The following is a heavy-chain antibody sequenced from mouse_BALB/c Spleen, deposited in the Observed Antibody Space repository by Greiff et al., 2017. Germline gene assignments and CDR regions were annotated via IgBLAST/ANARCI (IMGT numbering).Heavy chain of an antibody. CDR3: ARFYYDYGYAMDY. CDR2: ISSGGST. CDR1: GFAFSSYD. D-gene: IGHD2-4*01. J-gene: IGHJ4*01. Sequence: EVMLVESGGGLVKPGGSLKLSCAASGFAFSSYDMSWVRQTPEKRLEWVAYISSGGSTYYPDSVKGRFTISRDNARNILYLQMSSLRSEDTAMYYCARFYYDYGYAMDYWGQGTSVTVSS. V-gene: IGHV5-6-5*01.